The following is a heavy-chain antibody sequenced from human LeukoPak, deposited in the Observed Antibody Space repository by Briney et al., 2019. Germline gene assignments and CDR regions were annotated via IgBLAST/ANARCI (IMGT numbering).Heavy chain of an antibody. CDR3: ARASYSSGWLPFDY. Sequence: SETLSLTCTVSGGSISSYYWTWLRQPPGKGLEWIGYIYYTGNTNYNPSLKSRVTISVDTSKNQFSLKLSSVTAADTAVYYCARASYSSGWLPFDYWGQGTLVTVSS. CDR1: GGSISSYY. D-gene: IGHD6-19*01. CDR2: IYYTGNT. J-gene: IGHJ4*02. V-gene: IGHV4-59*01.